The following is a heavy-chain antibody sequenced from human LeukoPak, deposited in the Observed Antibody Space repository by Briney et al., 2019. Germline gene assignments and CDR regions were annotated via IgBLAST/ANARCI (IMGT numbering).Heavy chain of an antibody. CDR3: VRDPRGDGSSTFGY. CDR1: GFTFSNFW. Sequence: GGSLRLSCTASGFTFSNFWMGWVRQAPGKGLEWVANIKQDETEKFYLGSVKGRFTISRDNAKNTLYLQMNSLSAEDTGLYYCVRDPRGDGSSTFGYWGQGTLVTVSS. J-gene: IGHJ4*02. CDR2: IKQDETEK. V-gene: IGHV3-7*01. D-gene: IGHD1-26*01.